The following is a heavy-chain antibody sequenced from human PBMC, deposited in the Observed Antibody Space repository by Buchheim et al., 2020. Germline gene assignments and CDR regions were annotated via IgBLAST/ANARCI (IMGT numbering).Heavy chain of an antibody. Sequence: EVQLVESGGGLVQPGGSLRLSCTASGFTFRSYWMSWVRQAPGKGLDWVANIKQDGRDKSYVDSVKGRFTISRDNAKTSLYLQMNSLRAEDTAVFYCAREGIGGFDYWGQGTL. CDR2: IKQDGRDK. CDR3: AREGIGGFDY. CDR1: GFTFRSYW. V-gene: IGHV3-7*03. D-gene: IGHD1-26*01. J-gene: IGHJ4*02.